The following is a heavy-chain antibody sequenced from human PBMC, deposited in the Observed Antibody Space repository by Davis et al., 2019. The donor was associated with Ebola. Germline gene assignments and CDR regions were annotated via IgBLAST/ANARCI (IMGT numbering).Heavy chain of an antibody. V-gene: IGHV4-59*08. CDR2: IYYSGST. J-gene: IGHJ4*02. D-gene: IGHD5-18*01. CDR1: GGSISSYY. Sequence: MPGGSLRLSCTVSGGSISSYYWSWIRQPPGKGLEWIGYIYYSGSTNYNPSLKSRVTISVDTSKNQFSLKLSSVTAADTAVYYCASGYSYGYFDYWGQGTLVTVSS. CDR3: ASGYSYGYFDY.